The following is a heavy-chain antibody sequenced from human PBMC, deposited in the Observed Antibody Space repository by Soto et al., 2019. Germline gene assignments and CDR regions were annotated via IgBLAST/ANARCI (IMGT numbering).Heavy chain of an antibody. CDR2: IIPIFGTA. CDR1: GGTFSSYA. V-gene: IGHV1-69*06. Sequence: QVQLVQSGAEVKKPGSSVKVSCKASGGTFSSYAISWVRQAPGQGLEWMGGIIPIFGTANYAQKFQGRVTITADKSTSTAYMALSSLRSEDTAVYYCARAYYDSVWGSYRFNWFDPWGQGTLVTVSS. CDR3: ARAYYDSVWGSYRFNWFDP. D-gene: IGHD3-16*02. J-gene: IGHJ5*02.